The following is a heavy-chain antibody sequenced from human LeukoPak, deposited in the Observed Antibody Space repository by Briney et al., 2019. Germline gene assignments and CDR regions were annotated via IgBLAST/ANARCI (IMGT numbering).Heavy chain of an antibody. Sequence: GGSLRLSCAASGVTFRSDTLNWVRQAPGKGLEWVSSISSGSTYIYNADSVKGRFTISRDNAKNSLYLQMNSLRAEDTAVYYCARTRVSYWVPELDYWGQGTLVTVSS. CDR2: ISSGSTYI. J-gene: IGHJ4*02. D-gene: IGHD1-26*01. V-gene: IGHV3-21*04. CDR1: GVTFRSDT. CDR3: ARTRVSYWVPELDY.